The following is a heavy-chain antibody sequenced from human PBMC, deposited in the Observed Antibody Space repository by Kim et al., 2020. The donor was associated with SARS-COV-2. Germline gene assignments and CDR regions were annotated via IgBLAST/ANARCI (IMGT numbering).Heavy chain of an antibody. J-gene: IGHJ3*02. Sequence: KSRVTISVDTSKNQFSLKLSSVTAADTAVYYCARDQPLIDYGGNEHAFDIWGQGTMVTVSS. V-gene: IGHV4-30-2*05. D-gene: IGHD4-17*01. CDR3: ARDQPLIDYGGNEHAFDI.